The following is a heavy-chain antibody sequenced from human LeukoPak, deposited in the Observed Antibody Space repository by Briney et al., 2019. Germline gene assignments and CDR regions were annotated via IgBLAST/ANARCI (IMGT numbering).Heavy chain of an antibody. V-gene: IGHV3-53*01. Sequence: GGSLRLSCAASGFTVSSNYMTWVRQAPGKGLEWVSVIYSGGRTYCADSVKGRFTISRDNSKNTLHLQMNSLRAEDTAVYYCARGIGEQWMTQGGDYYYYYYMDVWGKGTTVTVSS. CDR3: ARGIGEQWMTQGGDYYYYYYMDV. CDR1: GFTVSSNY. CDR2: IYSGGRT. J-gene: IGHJ6*03. D-gene: IGHD6-19*01.